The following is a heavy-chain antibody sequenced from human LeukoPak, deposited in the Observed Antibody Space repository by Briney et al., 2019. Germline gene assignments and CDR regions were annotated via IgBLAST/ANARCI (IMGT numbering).Heavy chain of an antibody. D-gene: IGHD1-26*01. CDR2: IYPCDSDT. J-gene: IGHJ4*02. CDR3: ARSIVGATPRFDY. CDR1: GYSFTSYW. Sequence: GRSLTISCKGSGYSFTSYWIGWVRQMPGKGLEWMGIIYPCDSDTRYSPSLQGQVTISADKSINTAYLQWSSLKASDTAMYYCARSIVGATPRFDYWGQGTLVSVSS. V-gene: IGHV5-51*01.